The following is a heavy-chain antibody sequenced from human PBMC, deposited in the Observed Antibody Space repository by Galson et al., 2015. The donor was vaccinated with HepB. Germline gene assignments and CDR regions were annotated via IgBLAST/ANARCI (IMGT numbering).Heavy chain of an antibody. CDR3: ARDPIQTTVPLPDY. CDR2: ISSSSSTI. CDR1: GFTFSSYS. D-gene: IGHD4-17*01. J-gene: IGHJ4*02. V-gene: IGHV3-48*04. Sequence: SLRLSCAASGFTFSSYSMNWVRQAPGKGLEWVSYISSSSSTIYYADSVKGRFTISRDNAKNSLYLQMNSLRAEDTAVYYCARDPIQTTVPLPDYWGQGTLVTVSS.